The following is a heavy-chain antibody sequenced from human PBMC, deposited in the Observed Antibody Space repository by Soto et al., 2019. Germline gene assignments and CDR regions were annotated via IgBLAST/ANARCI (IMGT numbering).Heavy chain of an antibody. V-gene: IGHV3-23*01. CDR2: ISGSGGST. CDR1: GFTFSSYA. CDR3: AKPSVPRPRKTVTFDF. J-gene: IGHJ5*01. D-gene: IGHD4-17*01. Sequence: EVQLLESGGGLVQPGGCLRLSCAASGFTFSSYAMSWVRQAPGKGLEWVSAISGSGGSTYYADSVKGRFTISRDNSKNTQYLQRNRLRAEDTAVDYCAKPSVPRPRKTVTFDFWGQGTLVTVSS.